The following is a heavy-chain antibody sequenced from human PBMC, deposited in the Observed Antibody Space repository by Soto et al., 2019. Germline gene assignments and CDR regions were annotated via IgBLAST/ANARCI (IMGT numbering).Heavy chain of an antibody. CDR1: GGSFSGYY. CDR2: INHSGST. Sequence: XXTLSLPCAVYGGSFSGYYWPWILQPPGTGLEWIGEINHSGSTNYNTSLKSRVTISVDTSKNQFSLKLKSVTAADTAVYYCARDKITGLFDYWGQGTLVTV. CDR3: ARDKITGLFDY. D-gene: IGHD2-8*02. V-gene: IGHV4-34*01. J-gene: IGHJ4*02.